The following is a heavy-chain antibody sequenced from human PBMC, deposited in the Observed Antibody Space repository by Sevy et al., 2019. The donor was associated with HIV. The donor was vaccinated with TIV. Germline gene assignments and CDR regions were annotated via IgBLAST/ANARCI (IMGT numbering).Heavy chain of an antibody. Sequence: GGSLRLSCAASGFTVNSNYMTWVRQAPGKGLEWVANIKQDGSVTYYVDSVKGRLTISRDNARNFLFLQMNSLRVEDTARYYCVRAVAADGSFWGQGTLVTVSS. CDR1: GFTVNSNY. J-gene: IGHJ4*02. D-gene: IGHD6-13*01. CDR3: VRAVAADGSF. V-gene: IGHV3-7*01. CDR2: IKQDGSVT.